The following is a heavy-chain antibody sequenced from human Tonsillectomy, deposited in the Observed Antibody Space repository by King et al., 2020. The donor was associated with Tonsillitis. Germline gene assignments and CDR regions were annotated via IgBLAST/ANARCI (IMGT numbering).Heavy chain of an antibody. Sequence: QLVQSGAEVKKPGASVKVSCKASGYTFTSYDFSWVRQAPGQGLEWMGWSSTYNGNTNYAQHLQGRVTMTTDTSTSTVYMELRRLRSDDTAVYYCARVGSHYDFWPYYFDYWGQGTLVTVSS. D-gene: IGHD3-3*01. CDR1: GYTFTSYD. CDR2: SSTYNGNT. J-gene: IGHJ4*02. CDR3: ARVGSHYDFWPYYFDY. V-gene: IGHV1-18*01.